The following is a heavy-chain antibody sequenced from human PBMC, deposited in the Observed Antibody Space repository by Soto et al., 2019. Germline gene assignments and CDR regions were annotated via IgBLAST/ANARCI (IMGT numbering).Heavy chain of an antibody. CDR2: ISGSGDST. CDR1: GFIFRSYA. CDR3: AKAGVGGFRGWDTFNWFDS. V-gene: IGHV3-23*01. D-gene: IGHD5-18*01. J-gene: IGHJ5*01. Sequence: EVQLLESGGGLVQPGGSLRLSCAASGFIFRSYAMNWVRQAPRKGLERVSGISGSGDSTYYADAVKGRFTISRDNSKNTLFLQMNSLRDDDGAVYYCAKAGVGGFRGWDTFNWFDSWGQGILVTVSS.